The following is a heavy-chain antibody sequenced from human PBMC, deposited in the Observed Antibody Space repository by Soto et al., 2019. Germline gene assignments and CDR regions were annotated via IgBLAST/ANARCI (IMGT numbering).Heavy chain of an antibody. Sequence: SETLSLTCTVSGGSISSGGYYWSWIRQHPGKGLEWIGYIYYSGSTYYNPSLKSRVTISVDTSKNQFSLKLSSVTAADTAVYYCARDLDSSGSPFDPWGQGTLVTVSS. V-gene: IGHV4-31*03. CDR1: GGSISSGGYY. J-gene: IGHJ5*02. D-gene: IGHD3-22*01. CDR3: ARDLDSSGSPFDP. CDR2: IYYSGST.